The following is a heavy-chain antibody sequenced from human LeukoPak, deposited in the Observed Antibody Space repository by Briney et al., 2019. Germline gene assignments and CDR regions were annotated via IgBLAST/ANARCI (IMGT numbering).Heavy chain of an antibody. Sequence: GGSLRLSCAASGFTFSSYAMSWVRQAPGKGLEWVSAISGSGGSTYYADSVKGRFTISRDNSKNTLYLQMNSLRAEDTAVYYCAKDSRKQQDITIDYWGQGTLVTVSS. CDR1: GFTFSSYA. V-gene: IGHV3-23*01. CDR2: ISGSGGST. J-gene: IGHJ4*02. CDR3: AKDSRKQQDITIDY. D-gene: IGHD6-13*01.